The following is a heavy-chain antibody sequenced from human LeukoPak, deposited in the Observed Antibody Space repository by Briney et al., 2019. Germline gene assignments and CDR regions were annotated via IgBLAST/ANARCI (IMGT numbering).Heavy chain of an antibody. J-gene: IGHJ6*02. CDR3: ARSAEYDFWSGYFGSPGYYYGMDV. D-gene: IGHD3-3*01. CDR2: INHSGST. Sequence: PSETLSLTCAVYGGSFSGYYWSWIRQPPGKGLEWIGEINHSGSTNYSPSLKSRVTISVDTSKNQFSLKLSSVTAADTAVYYCARSAEYDFWSGYFGSPGYYYGMDVWGQGTTVTVSS. V-gene: IGHV4-34*01. CDR1: GGSFSGYY.